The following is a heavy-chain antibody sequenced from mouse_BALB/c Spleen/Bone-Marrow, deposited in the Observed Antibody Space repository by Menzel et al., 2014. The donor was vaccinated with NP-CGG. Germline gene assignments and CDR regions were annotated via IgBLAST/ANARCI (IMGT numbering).Heavy chain of an antibody. Sequence: EVKVVESGGGLVQPGGSLKLSCAASGFTFSNYTMSWVRQTPEKRLEWVAYISNGGGSTYYPDTVKGRFTISRGNAKNTLYLQMSSLKSEDTAMYYCARLITTYFDYWGQGTTLTVSS. CDR3: ARLITTYFDY. CDR1: GFTFSNYT. D-gene: IGHD1-1*01. J-gene: IGHJ2*01. V-gene: IGHV5-12-2*01. CDR2: ISNGGGST.